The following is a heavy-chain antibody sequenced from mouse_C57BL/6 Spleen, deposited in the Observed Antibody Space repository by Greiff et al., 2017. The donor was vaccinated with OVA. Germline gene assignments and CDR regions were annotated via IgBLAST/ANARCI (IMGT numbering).Heavy chain of an antibody. Sequence: VQLVESGAELVMPGASVKLSCKASGYTFTSYWMHWVKQRPGQGLEWIGEIDPSDSYTNYNQKFKGKSTLTVDKSSSTAYMQLSSLTSEDSAVYYCARRPYGNSVDYWGQGTTLTVSS. V-gene: IGHV1-69*01. J-gene: IGHJ2*01. D-gene: IGHD2-1*01. CDR1: GYTFTSYW. CDR3: ARRPYGNSVDY. CDR2: IDPSDSYT.